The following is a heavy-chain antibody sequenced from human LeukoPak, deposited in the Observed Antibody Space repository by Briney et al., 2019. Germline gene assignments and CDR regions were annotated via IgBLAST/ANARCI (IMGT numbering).Heavy chain of an antibody. Sequence: SETLSLTCTVSDDSISSYYWNWIRQPPGKGLEWIGYIYYSGSTNYNPSLKSRVTISVDTSKNQFSLKVSSVTAADTAVYYCAREHGYSGHALAYWGQGTLVTVSS. V-gene: IGHV4-59*01. D-gene: IGHD5-12*01. CDR1: DDSISSYY. J-gene: IGHJ4*02. CDR3: AREHGYSGHALAY. CDR2: IYYSGST.